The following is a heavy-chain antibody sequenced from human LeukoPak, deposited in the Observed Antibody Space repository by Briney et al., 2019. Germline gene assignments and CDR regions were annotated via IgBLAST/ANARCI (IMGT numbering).Heavy chain of an antibody. CDR3: AKDQAAYGDYDFDY. J-gene: IGHJ4*02. Sequence: PGGSLRLSCAASGFTFSTFGMNLVRQAPGKGLEWVAVISSDGGNKHYAGSVKGRFTISRDNSKNTLSLQMNSLRAEDTAVYYCAKDQAAYGDYDFDYWGQGTLVTVSP. CDR1: GFTFSTFG. CDR2: ISSDGGNK. D-gene: IGHD4-17*01. V-gene: IGHV3-30*18.